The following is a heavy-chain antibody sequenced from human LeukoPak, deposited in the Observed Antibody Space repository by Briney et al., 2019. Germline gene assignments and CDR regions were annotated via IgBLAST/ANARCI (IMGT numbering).Heavy chain of an antibody. CDR3: ARGTYYYGSGSYYSEFDY. D-gene: IGHD3-10*01. CDR1: GFTFSSYS. J-gene: IGHJ4*02. CDR2: ISSSSSTI. V-gene: IGHV3-48*01. Sequence: PGGSLRLSCAASGFTFSSYSMNWVRQAPGKGLEWVSYISSSSSTIHYADSVKGRFTISRDNAKNSLYLQMNSLRAEDTAVYYCARGTYYYGSGSYYSEFDYWGQGTLVTVSS.